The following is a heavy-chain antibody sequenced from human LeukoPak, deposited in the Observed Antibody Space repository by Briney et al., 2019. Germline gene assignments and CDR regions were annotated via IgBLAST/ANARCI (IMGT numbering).Heavy chain of an antibody. V-gene: IGHV3-9*01. CDR2: ISWNSGSI. J-gene: IGHJ3*02. D-gene: IGHD3-3*01. Sequence: PGGSLRLSCAASGFTFDDYAMHWVRQAPGKGLEWVSGISWNSGSIGYADSVKGRFTISRDNAKNSLFLQINSLSAEDTAFYYCARGSLTLFGVVSKAAFDIWGQGTMVTVSS. CDR3: ARGSLTLFGVVSKAAFDI. CDR1: GFTFDDYA.